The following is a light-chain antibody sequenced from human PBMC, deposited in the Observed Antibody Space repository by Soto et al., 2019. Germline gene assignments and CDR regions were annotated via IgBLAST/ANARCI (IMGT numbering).Light chain of an antibody. Sequence: ESVLTQSPGTLSLSPGERATLSCRASQNVNNNYLAWYQQKPGQAPRLLIYGASRRATDIPDRFSGSGSGTDFTLTISRLEPEDSAVYSCQQYGSAPLTFGGGTKVEIK. CDR2: GAS. J-gene: IGKJ4*01. CDR1: QNVNNNY. CDR3: QQYGSAPLT. V-gene: IGKV3-20*01.